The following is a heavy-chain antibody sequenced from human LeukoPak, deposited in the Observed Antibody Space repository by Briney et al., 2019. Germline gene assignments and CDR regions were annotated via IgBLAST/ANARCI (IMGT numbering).Heavy chain of an antibody. CDR3: QFYPGSYYPNY. CDR1: GFTFGDYL. D-gene: IGHD1-26*01. Sequence: GGSLRLSCTTSGFTFGDYLMSWVRQTPGRGLEWVSFIRTKRYGGTPEYAASVKGRFTISRDDSKSIAYLQMNSLKTEDTAVYYRQFYPGSYYPNYWGQGTLVTVSA. CDR2: IRTKRYGGTP. J-gene: IGHJ4*02. V-gene: IGHV3-49*04.